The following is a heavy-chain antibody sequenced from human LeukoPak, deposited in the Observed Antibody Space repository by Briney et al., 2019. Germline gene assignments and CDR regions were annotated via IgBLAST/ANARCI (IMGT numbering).Heavy chain of an antibody. D-gene: IGHD3-10*01. V-gene: IGHV3-23*01. J-gene: IGHJ4*02. CDR2: ISGSGGST. Sequence: PGGSLRLSCAASGFTFSSYAMSWVRQAPGKGLKWVLAISGSGGSTYYADSVKGRFTISRDNSKNTLYLQMNSLRAEDTAVYYCAKAIPEGYYYGSGSYLYYFDYWGQGTLVTVSS. CDR3: AKAIPEGYYYGSGSYLYYFDY. CDR1: GFTFSSYA.